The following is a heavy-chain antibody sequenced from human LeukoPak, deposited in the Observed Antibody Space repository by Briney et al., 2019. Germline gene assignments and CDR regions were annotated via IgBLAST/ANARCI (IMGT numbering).Heavy chain of an antibody. Sequence: SETLSLTCTVSGGSLSSDYWSWIRQPPGKGLEWIGHIYYSGSTNYNPSLKSRVTISVDTSKNQFSLKLNSVTAADTAVYYCARSWDSSGWRGGYFQHWGQGTLVSVSS. CDR3: ARSWDSSGWRGGYFQH. CDR1: GGSLSSDY. J-gene: IGHJ1*01. CDR2: IYYSGST. D-gene: IGHD6-19*01. V-gene: IGHV4-59*08.